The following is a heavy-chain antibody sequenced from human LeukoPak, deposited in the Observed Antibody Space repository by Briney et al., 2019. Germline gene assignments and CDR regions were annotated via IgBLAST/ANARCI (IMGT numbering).Heavy chain of an antibody. J-gene: IGHJ5*02. D-gene: IGHD7-27*01. CDR1: GASISSYY. V-gene: IGHV4-4*07. CDR3: ARVDGGSTGILHT. Sequence: SETLSLTCSVSGASISSYYWTWIRQPAGKGLEWIGRFSTTWSTSYNPSLKSRVTMSVDTSKNQFSLRLSSVTAADTAVYYCARVDGGSTGILHTWGQGTLITVSS. CDR2: FSTTWST.